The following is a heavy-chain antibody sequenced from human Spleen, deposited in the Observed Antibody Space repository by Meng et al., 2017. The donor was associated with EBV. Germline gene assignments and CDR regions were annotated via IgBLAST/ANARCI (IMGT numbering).Heavy chain of an antibody. CDR1: GYIVTNYD. D-gene: IGHD1-14*01. CDR3: ARDGGNHNFDY. CDR2: IGANFGDT. Sequence: QVQLVQSGTEVKKPGASVKVSCKASGYIVTNYDIIWVRQAPGQGLEWMGWIGANFGDTNYAQRLQGRVTMTTDTSTSTAYMELSSLSSDDTAVYFCARDGGNHNFDYWGQGTLVTVSS. J-gene: IGHJ4*02. V-gene: IGHV1-18*01.